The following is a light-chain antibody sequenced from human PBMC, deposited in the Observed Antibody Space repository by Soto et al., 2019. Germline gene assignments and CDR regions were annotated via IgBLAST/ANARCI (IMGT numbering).Light chain of an antibody. J-gene: IGLJ1*01. CDR3: SSYAGSNNLYV. V-gene: IGLV2-8*01. Sequence: QSVLTXPPSASGPPGQSVTISCTGTSSDIGVYNYVSWYQQHPGKAPKLMIYEVSKRPSGVPDRFSGSKSGNTASLTVSGLQAEDEADYYCSSYAGSNNLYVFGTGTKVTVL. CDR2: EVS. CDR1: SSDIGVYNY.